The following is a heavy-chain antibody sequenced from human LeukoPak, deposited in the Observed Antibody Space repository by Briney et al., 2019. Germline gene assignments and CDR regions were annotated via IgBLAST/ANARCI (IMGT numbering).Heavy chain of an antibody. CDR2: ISGSGGST. V-gene: IGHV3-23*01. J-gene: IGHJ4*02. CDR3: AKGSRDYYGSGSFDY. Sequence: GGSLRLSCAASGFTFSSYAMSWVRQAPGKGLEWVSAISGSGGSTYYADSVKGRFTISRDNSKNTLYLQMNSLRAEDTAVYYCAKGSRDYYGSGSFDYWGQGTLVTVSS. CDR1: GFTFSSYA. D-gene: IGHD3-10*01.